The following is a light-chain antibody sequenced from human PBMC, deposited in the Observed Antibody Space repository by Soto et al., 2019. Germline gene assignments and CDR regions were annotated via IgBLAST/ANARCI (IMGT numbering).Light chain of an antibody. V-gene: IGLV2-8*01. CDR2: EVS. CDR1: ASDVAAYNY. Sequence: QSVLTQPPSASGSPGQSVTISCTGSASDVAAYNYVSWYQQHPGKAPKLIIYEVSKWPSRVPDRFSGSKSGNTAALTVSGLQAEDEADYYCSSFSTCNYFVFGSGTKVTVL. CDR3: SSFSTCNYFV. J-gene: IGLJ1*01.